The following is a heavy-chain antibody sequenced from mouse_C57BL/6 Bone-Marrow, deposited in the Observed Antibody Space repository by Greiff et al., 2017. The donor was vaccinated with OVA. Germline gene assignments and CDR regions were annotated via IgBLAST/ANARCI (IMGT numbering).Heavy chain of an antibody. CDR1: YFAFMASA. CDR2: FTMYSDAT. J-gene: IGHJ4*01. Sequence: LVESGAELVRPGSSVKLSCKDSYFAFMASAMHWVKQRPGHGLEWIGSFTMYSDATEYSENFKGKATLTANTSSSTAYMELSSLTSEDSAVYYCARGVFYPYYAMDYWGQGTSVTVSS. V-gene: IGHV1-49*01. D-gene: IGHD2-1*01. CDR3: ARGVFYPYYAMDY.